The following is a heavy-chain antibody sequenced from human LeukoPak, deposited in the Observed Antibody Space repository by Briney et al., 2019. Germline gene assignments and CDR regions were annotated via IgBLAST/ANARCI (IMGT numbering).Heavy chain of an antibody. CDR1: GFTFSSYG. CDR3: ARESSGYSP. V-gene: IGHV3-33*01. CDR2: IWYDGSNK. D-gene: IGHD3-22*01. Sequence: GGSLRLSCAASGFTFSSYGMHWVRQAPGKGLEWVAVIWYDGSNKYYADSVKGRFTISRGNSKNTLYLQMNSLRAEDTAVYYCARESSGYSPWGQGTLVTVSS. J-gene: IGHJ5*02.